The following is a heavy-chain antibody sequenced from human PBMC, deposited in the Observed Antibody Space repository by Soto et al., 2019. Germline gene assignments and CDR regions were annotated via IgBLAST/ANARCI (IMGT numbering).Heavy chain of an antibody. V-gene: IGHV4-39*07. CDR2: IYYSGST. CDR1: GGSIGGSGDY. Sequence: SETLSLTCSVSGGSIGGSGDYWGWIRQPPGKGLEWIGSIYYSGSTNYNPSLKSRVTISVDTSKNQFSLKLSSVTAADTAVYYCAKGWITMVRGVRPYYYYYGMDVWGQGTTVTVSS. J-gene: IGHJ6*02. D-gene: IGHD3-10*01. CDR3: AKGWITMVRGVRPYYYYYGMDV.